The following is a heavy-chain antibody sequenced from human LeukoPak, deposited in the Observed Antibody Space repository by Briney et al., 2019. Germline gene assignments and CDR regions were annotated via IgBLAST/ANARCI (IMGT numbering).Heavy chain of an antibody. CDR2: ISGSGGST. V-gene: IGHV3-23*01. J-gene: IGHJ4*02. CDR1: GFTFSSYG. Sequence: GGSLRLSCAASGFTFSSYGMSWVRQAPGKGLEWVSAISGSGGSTYYADSVKGRFTISRDNSKNTLYLQMNSLRAEDTAVYYCAKRDYGDYGAQYYFDYWGQGTLVTVSS. CDR3: AKRDYGDYGAQYYFDY. D-gene: IGHD4-17*01.